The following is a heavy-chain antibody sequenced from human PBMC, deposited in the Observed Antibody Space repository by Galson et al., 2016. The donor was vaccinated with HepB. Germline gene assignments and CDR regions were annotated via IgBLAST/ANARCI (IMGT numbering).Heavy chain of an antibody. CDR3: ARDRGNYDSTGYYFDY. CDR2: INPSADST. D-gene: IGHD3-22*01. J-gene: IGHJ4*02. CDR1: GYTFTSYF. Sequence: SVKVSCKASGYTFTSYFIHWVRQAPGQGLQWMGTINPSADSTTYAHNFQGRVTMTRDTSTSTVYMELSSLRSEDTAVFYCARDRGNYDSTGYYFDYWGQGTRVTASS. V-gene: IGHV1-46*01.